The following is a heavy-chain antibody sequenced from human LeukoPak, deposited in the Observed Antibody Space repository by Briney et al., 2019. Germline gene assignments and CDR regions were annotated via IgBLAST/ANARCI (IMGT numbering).Heavy chain of an antibody. D-gene: IGHD2-2*01. J-gene: IGHJ4*02. CDR1: GFTFSSYA. CDR3: ARDSTNYCSSTSCFDY. CDR2: ISSSSSDI. Sequence: GGSLRLSCAASGFTFSSYAMNWVRQAPGKGLEWVSSISSSSSDIYYADSVKGRFTISRDNAKNSLYLQMTSLRAEDTAVYYCARDSTNYCSSTSCFDYWGQGTLVTVSS. V-gene: IGHV3-21*01.